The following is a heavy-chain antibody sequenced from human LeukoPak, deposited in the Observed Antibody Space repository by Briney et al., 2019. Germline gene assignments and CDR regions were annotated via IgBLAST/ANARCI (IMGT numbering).Heavy chain of an antibody. J-gene: IGHJ3*02. CDR2: INPNSGGT. D-gene: IGHD2-15*01. V-gene: IGHV1-2*02. CDR1: GYTFTGYY. Sequence: ASVKVSCKASGYTFTGYYMHWVRQAPGQGLEWMGWINPNSGGTNYAQTFQGRVTMTRDTSISTAYMELSRLRSDDTAVYYCARGPPVEGYCSGGSRKDAFDIWGQGTMVTVSS. CDR3: ARGPPVEGYCSGGSRKDAFDI.